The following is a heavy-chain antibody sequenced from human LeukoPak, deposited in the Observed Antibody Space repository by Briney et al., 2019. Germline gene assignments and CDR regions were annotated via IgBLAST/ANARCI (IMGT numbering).Heavy chain of an antibody. D-gene: IGHD3-10*01. Sequence: GGSLRLSCAASGFTFSSYWMSWVRQAPGKGLEWVANIKQDGSEKYYVDSVKGRFTISRDNAKNSLYLQMNSLRAEDTAVYYCARDFRGSGSYWVYYYYMDVWGKGTTVTVSS. J-gene: IGHJ6*03. CDR3: ARDFRGSGSYWVYYYYMDV. CDR2: IKQDGSEK. CDR1: GFTFSSYW. V-gene: IGHV3-7*01.